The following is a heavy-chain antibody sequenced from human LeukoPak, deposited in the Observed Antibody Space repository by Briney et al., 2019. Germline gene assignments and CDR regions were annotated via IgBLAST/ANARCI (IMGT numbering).Heavy chain of an antibody. CDR2: INPNSGGT. Sequence: GASVKVSCTAPGYTFTSYYMHWVRQAPGQGLEWMGWINPNSGGTNYAQKFRGWVTMTRDTSISTAYMELSRLRSDDTAVYYCATGPAIYYYYGMDVWGQGTTVTVSS. V-gene: IGHV1-2*04. CDR1: GYTFTSYY. CDR3: ATGPAIYYYYGMDV. J-gene: IGHJ6*02.